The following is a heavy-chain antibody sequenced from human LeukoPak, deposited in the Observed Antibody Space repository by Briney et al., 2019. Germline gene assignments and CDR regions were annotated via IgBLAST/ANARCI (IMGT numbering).Heavy chain of an antibody. CDR3: ARESLGAFDI. CDR1: GFTFSSYS. Sequence: GGSLRLSCAASGFTFSSYSMNWARQAPGKGLEWVSSISSSSSYIYYADSVKGRFTISRDNAKNSLYLQMNSLRAEDTAVYYCARESLGAFDIWGQGTMVTVSS. CDR2: ISSSSSYI. J-gene: IGHJ3*02. V-gene: IGHV3-21*01.